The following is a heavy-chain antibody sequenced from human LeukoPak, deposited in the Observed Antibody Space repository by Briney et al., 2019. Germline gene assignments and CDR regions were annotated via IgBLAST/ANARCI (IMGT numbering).Heavy chain of an antibody. CDR3: ARGEGSDAFDI. Sequence: PSETLSLTCTVSGGSISSYYWSWIRQPPGKGLEWIGYIYYSGSTNYNPSLKSRVTISVDTSKNQFSLKLSSVTAADTAVYYCARGEGSDAFDIWGQGTMVTVSS. CDR2: IYYSGST. CDR1: GGSISSYY. V-gene: IGHV4-59*08. J-gene: IGHJ3*02.